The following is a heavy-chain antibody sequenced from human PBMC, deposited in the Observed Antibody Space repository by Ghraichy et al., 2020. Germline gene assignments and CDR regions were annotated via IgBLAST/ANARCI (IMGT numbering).Heavy chain of an antibody. J-gene: IGHJ3*02. CDR2: ISWDGGST. V-gene: IGHV3-43D*03. Sequence: GGSLRLSYAASGFTFDDYAMHWVRQAPGKGLEWVSLISWDGGSTYYADSVKGRFTISRDNSKNSLYLQMNSLRAEDTALYYCAKGDSGDAFDIWGQGTMVTVSS. CDR1: GFTFDDYA. D-gene: IGHD1-26*01. CDR3: AKGDSGDAFDI.